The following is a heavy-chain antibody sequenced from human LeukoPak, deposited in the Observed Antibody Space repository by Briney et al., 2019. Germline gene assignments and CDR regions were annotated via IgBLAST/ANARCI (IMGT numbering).Heavy chain of an antibody. J-gene: IGHJ4*02. Sequence: GGSLSLSCAASGFTFSSYWMTWVRQAPGKGLEWVATIKQDGSEKYYVDSEKGRFTISRDNARNSLYLQMNSLRAEDTAVYYCAREASGWYLIDYWGQGTLVTVSS. CDR2: IKQDGSEK. D-gene: IGHD6-19*01. CDR3: AREASGWYLIDY. CDR1: GFTFSSYW. V-gene: IGHV3-7*03.